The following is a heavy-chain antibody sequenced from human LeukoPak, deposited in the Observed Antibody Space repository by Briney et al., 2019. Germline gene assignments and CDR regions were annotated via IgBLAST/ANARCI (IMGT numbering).Heavy chain of an antibody. CDR2: ISGSGGST. V-gene: IGHV3-23*01. D-gene: IGHD3-10*01. J-gene: IGHJ4*02. CDR3: AKYLISMVRGVIGY. CDR1: GFTFSSYA. Sequence: PGGSLRLSCAASGFTFSSYAMSWVRQAPGKGLEWVSAISGSGGSTYYADSVKGRLTISRDNSKNTLYLQMNSLRAEDTAVYYCAKYLISMVRGVIGYWGQGTLVTVSS.